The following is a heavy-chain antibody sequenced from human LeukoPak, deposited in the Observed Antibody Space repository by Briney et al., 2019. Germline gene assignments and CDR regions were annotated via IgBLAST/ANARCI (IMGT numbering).Heavy chain of an antibody. CDR1: GFTFDDYA. J-gene: IGHJ4*02. V-gene: IGHV3-43D*03. D-gene: IGHD3-22*01. CDR3: AKDTYYDSSGYYGGIDY. CDR2: ISWDGGST. Sequence: GALRLSCAASGFTFDDYAMHWVRQAPGKGLEWVSLISWDGGSTYYADSVKGRFTISRDNSKNSLYLQMNSLRAEDTALYYCAKDTYYDSSGYYGGIDYWGQGTLVTVSS.